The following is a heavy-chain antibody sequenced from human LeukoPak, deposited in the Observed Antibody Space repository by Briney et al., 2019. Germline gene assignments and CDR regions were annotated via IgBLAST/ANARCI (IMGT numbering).Heavy chain of an antibody. V-gene: IGHV4-59*01. CDR1: DGSISSSH. J-gene: IGHJ5*02. D-gene: IGHD3-10*01. Sequence: PSETLSLTCNVSDGSISSSHWSWIRQSPGKGLEWIGYIYHSGNTNYNPSLKSRLTISVDTSKNQFSLKLSSVTAADTAVYYCARLWFGESWFDPWSQGTLVTVSS. CDR3: ARLWFGESWFDP. CDR2: IYHSGNT.